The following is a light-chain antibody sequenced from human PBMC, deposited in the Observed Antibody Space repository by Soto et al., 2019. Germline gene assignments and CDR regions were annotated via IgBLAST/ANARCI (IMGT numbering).Light chain of an antibody. J-gene: IGKJ1*01. Sequence: EIVLTQSPGTLSLSPGERATLSCRASQSVSSSYLAWYQQQPGQAPRLLIYGASSRATGIPDRFSGSGSGTDFTLTISRLEPEDFAVYYCQHYGGSPETFGQGTKVDIK. CDR3: QHYGGSPET. CDR1: QSVSSSY. CDR2: GAS. V-gene: IGKV3-20*01.